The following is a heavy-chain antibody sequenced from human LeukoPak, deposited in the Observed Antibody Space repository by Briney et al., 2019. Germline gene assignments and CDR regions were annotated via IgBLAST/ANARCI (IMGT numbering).Heavy chain of an antibody. Sequence: PSETLSLTCTVSGDSVSSSNYYWGWIRQPPGKGLEWIGTIYYSGSTYNNPSLKSRVTIFVDTSKNQFSLKLSSVTAADTAVYYCAREWYTSSWYFQHWGQGTLVTVSS. D-gene: IGHD6-13*01. V-gene: IGHV4-39*02. CDR2: IYYSGST. CDR1: GDSVSSSNYY. J-gene: IGHJ1*01. CDR3: AREWYTSSWYFQH.